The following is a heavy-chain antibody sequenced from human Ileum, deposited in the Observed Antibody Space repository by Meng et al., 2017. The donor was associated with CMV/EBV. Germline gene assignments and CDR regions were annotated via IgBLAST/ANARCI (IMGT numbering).Heavy chain of an antibody. CDR2: IYYSGST. CDR3: ARVESNSSGWFVSY. CDR1: GGPISSSSYY. Sequence: RLQLQEAGPGLVQPSEPLSLICTVSGGPISSSSYYWAWIRQPPGKGLEWIGSIYYSGSTYYNPSLKSRVTISVDTSKNQFSLKLTSVTAADTAVHFCARVESNSSGWFVSYWGQGALVTVSS. J-gene: IGHJ4*02. D-gene: IGHD6-19*01. V-gene: IGHV4-39*06.